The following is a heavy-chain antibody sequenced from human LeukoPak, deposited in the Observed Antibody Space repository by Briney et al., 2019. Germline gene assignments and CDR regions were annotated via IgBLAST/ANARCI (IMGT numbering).Heavy chain of an antibody. CDR3: ARAGYSYGTGYYFDY. J-gene: IGHJ4*02. CDR2: IYYTGAT. Sequence: SETLPLTCTVTGGSLSSYYWSWIRLPPGKGLEWIGYIYYTGATYYNPSLKSRVTISLDTSKNQFSLKLSSVTAADAAVYYCARAGYSYGTGYYFDYWGQGALVTVSS. CDR1: GGSLSSYY. D-gene: IGHD5-18*01. V-gene: IGHV4-59*01.